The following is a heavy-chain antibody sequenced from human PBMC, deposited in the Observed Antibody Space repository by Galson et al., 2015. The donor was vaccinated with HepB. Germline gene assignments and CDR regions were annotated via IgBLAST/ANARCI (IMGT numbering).Heavy chain of an antibody. V-gene: IGHV3-33*01. CDR2: IWYDGSNK. D-gene: IGHD3-3*01. Sequence: SLRLSCAASGFTFSSYGMHWVRQAPGKGLEWVAVIWYDGSNKYYADSVKGRFTISRDNSKNTLYLQMNSLRAEDTAVYYCARGVTYYDFWSGYLQYWGQGTLVTVSS. J-gene: IGHJ4*02. CDR1: GFTFSSYG. CDR3: ARGVTYYDFWSGYLQY.